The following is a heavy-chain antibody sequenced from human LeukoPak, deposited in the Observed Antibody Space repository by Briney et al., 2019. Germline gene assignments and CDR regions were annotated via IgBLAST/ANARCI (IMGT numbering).Heavy chain of an antibody. D-gene: IGHD6-19*01. J-gene: IGHJ4*02. V-gene: IGHV4-61*02. CDR3: ARDCSVAVAGTKGVLSY. CDR2: IYTSGST. Sequence: SETLSLTCTVSGGSISSGSYYWSWIRQPAGKGLEWIGRIYTSGSTNYNPSLKSRVTISVDTSRNQFSLKLSSVTAADTAVYYCARDCSVAVAGTKGVLSYWGQGTLVTVSS. CDR1: GGSISSGSYY.